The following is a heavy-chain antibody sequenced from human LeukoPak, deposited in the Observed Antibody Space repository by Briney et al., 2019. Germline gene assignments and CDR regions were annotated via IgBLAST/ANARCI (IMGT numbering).Heavy chain of an antibody. J-gene: IGHJ5*02. Sequence: SVKISCKASGGTFSSYAFSWVRQAPGQGLEWMGGIIPIFGTANYAQQFQGRVTITADKSTSTAYMELSSLRSEDTAVYYCARAALLWFAEGWFDPWGQGTLVTVSS. CDR2: IIPIFGTA. D-gene: IGHD3-10*01. CDR1: GGTFSSYA. V-gene: IGHV1-69*06. CDR3: ARAALLWFAEGWFDP.